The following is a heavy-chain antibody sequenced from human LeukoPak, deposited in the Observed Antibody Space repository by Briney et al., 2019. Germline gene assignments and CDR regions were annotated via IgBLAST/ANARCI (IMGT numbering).Heavy chain of an antibody. CDR2: ISYDGSNK. Sequence: GRSLRLSCAASGFTFSSYGMHWVRQAPGKGLEWVAVISYDGSNKYYADSVKGRFTISRDNSKNTLYLQMNSLRAENMALYYCAKDAYSSSGSDGYFHHWGQGTLVSVSS. CDR1: GFTFSSYG. D-gene: IGHD6-19*01. CDR3: AKDAYSSSGSDGYFHH. V-gene: IGHV3-30*18. J-gene: IGHJ1*01.